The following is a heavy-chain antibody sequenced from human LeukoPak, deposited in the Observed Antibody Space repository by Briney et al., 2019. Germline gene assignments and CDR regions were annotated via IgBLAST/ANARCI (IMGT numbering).Heavy chain of an antibody. CDR3: ARERDSSTLKNWFDP. D-gene: IGHD6-13*01. CDR2: INPNSGGT. Sequence: GASVKVSCKASGYTFTGYYMHWVRQAPGQGREWMGWINPNSGGTNYAQKFQGRVTMTRDTSVSTAYMELSRLRSDDTAVYYCARERDSSTLKNWFDPCGQGTLVTVSS. V-gene: IGHV1-2*02. J-gene: IGHJ5*02. CDR1: GYTFTGYY.